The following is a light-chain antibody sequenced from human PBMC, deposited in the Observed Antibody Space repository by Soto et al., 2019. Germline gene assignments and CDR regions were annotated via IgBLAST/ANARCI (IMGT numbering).Light chain of an antibody. CDR2: RSD. CDR3: SAYTGNWNGPV. V-gene: IGLV1-47*01. Sequence: QSALTQPPSVSGTPGQRVSISCSGDSSTFANNYVHWYQQVPGAAPKLLIYRSDQRPSGVPERFSGSKSGTSASLTISGLRPEDEAQYYCSAYTGNWNGPVFAGGTQLTVL. J-gene: IGLJ2*01. CDR1: SSTFANNY.